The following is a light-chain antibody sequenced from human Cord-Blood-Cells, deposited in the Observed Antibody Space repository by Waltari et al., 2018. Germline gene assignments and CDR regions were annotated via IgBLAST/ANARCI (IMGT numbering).Light chain of an antibody. CDR2: DVS. J-gene: IGLJ3*02. Sequence: QSALTQPASVSGSPGQSITISCTGTSSDVGGYNYVSWYQQHPGKAPKLMIYDVSHRPSGVSNLFAGSKSGDTASLTISGLQAEDEADYYCSSYTGSSTLVFGGGTKLTVL. V-gene: IGLV2-14*01. CDR1: SSDVGGYNY. CDR3: SSYTGSSTLV.